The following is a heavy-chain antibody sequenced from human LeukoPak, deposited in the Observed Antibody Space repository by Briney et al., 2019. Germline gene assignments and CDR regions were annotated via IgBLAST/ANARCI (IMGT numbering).Heavy chain of an antibody. J-gene: IGHJ4*02. Sequence: GGSLRLSCAASGFTFSNAWMSWVRQAPGKGLEWVGRIKSKTDGGTTDYAAPVRGRFTISRDDSKNTLYLQMNSLKTEDTAVYYCTTDLVHCSSTSCYTVDYWGQGTLVTVSS. V-gene: IGHV3-15*01. CDR3: TTDLVHCSSTSCYTVDY. CDR2: IKSKTDGGTT. D-gene: IGHD2-2*02. CDR1: GFTFSNAW.